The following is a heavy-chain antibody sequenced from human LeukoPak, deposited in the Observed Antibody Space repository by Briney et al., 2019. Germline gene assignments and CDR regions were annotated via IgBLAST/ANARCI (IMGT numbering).Heavy chain of an antibody. CDR2: ISSSSSYI. D-gene: IGHD6-13*01. CDR3: ARGKGSSWYYYYMDV. V-gene: IGHV3-21*01. Sequence: GGSLRLSCAASGFTFSSYSMNWVRQAPGKGLEWVSSISSSSSYIYYADSVKGRFTISRDNAKNSLYLQMNSLRAEDTAVYYCARGKGSSWYYYYMDVWGKGTTVTVSS. CDR1: GFTFSSYS. J-gene: IGHJ6*03.